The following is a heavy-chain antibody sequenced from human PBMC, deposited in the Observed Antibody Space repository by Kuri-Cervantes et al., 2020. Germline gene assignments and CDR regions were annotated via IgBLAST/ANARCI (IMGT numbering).Heavy chain of an antibody. CDR1: GFTFSSYS. J-gene: IGHJ5*02. Sequence: GESLKISCAASGFTFSSYSMNWVRQAPGKGLEWVAVISFDGSHRYSADSVKGRFTISRDNSKNTLYLQMNSLRAEDTAVYYCARAPGTYYYDRGWFDPWGQGTLVTVSS. CDR2: ISFDGSHR. CDR3: ARAPGTYYYDRGWFDP. V-gene: IGHV3-30*03. D-gene: IGHD3-22*01.